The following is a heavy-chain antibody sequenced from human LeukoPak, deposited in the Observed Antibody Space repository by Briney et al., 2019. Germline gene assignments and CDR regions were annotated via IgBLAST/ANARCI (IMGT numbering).Heavy chain of an antibody. CDR1: GFTFRSFS. D-gene: IGHD2-15*01. V-gene: IGHV3-7*01. CDR3: ARNRPLRENGRYCYAFDV. CDR2: IKQDGNDK. J-gene: IGHJ3*01. Sequence: GGSLRLSCAASGFTFRSFSVSWVRQAPGKGLEWVANIKQDGNDKYYVDSVKGRFTISRDNAKNSVYLQMNSLRAEDSAVYYCARNRPLRENGRYCYAFDVWGLGTMVTVSS.